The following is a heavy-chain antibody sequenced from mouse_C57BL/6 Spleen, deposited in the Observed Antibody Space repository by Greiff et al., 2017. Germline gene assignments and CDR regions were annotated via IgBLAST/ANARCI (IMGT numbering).Heavy chain of an antibody. CDR2: ISSGSSTI. V-gene: IGHV5-17*01. J-gene: IGHJ4*01. D-gene: IGHD1-1*01. CDR1: GFTFSDYG. CDR3: ARLFTTVVATDAMDY. Sequence: EVMLVESGGGLVKPGGSLKLSCAASGFTFSDYGMHWVRQAPEKGLEWVAYISSGSSTIYYADTVKGRFTISRDNAKNTLFLQMTSLRSEDTAMYYCARLFTTVVATDAMDYWGQGTSVTVSS.